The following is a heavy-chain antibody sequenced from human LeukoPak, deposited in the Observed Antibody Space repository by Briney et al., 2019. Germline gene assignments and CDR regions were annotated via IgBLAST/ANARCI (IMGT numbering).Heavy chain of an antibody. J-gene: IGHJ6*03. D-gene: IGHD5-24*01. Sequence: PSETLSLTCAVYGGSFSGYYWSWIRQPPGKGLEWIGEINHSGSTNYNPSLKSRVTMSVDTSKNQFSLKLSSVTAADTAVYYCARGLQLLLYYYMDVWGKGATVTVSS. CDR1: GGSFSGYY. V-gene: IGHV4-34*01. CDR3: ARGLQLLLYYYMDV. CDR2: INHSGST.